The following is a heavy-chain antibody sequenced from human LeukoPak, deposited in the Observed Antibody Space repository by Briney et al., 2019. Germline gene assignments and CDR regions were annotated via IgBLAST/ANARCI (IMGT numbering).Heavy chain of an antibody. CDR2: ISGSGGST. CDR3: AKPGPEGIAVAD. V-gene: IGHV3-23*01. CDR1: GFTFSSYA. Sequence: GPLRLSCAASGFTFSSYAMSWVRQAPGKGLEWVSAISGSGGSTYYADSVKGRFTISRDNSKNTLYLQMNSLRAEDTAVYYCAKPGPEGIAVADWGQGTLVTVFS. J-gene: IGHJ4*02. D-gene: IGHD6-19*01.